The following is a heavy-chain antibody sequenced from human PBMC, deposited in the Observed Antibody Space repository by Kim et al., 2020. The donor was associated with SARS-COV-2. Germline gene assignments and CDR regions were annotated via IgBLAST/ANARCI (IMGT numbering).Heavy chain of an antibody. Sequence: ADSGKGRLTIPRDNPKNTLYLQMNSRRAEDTAGYYCARSIAGSYYYGMDVWGQGTTVTVSS. J-gene: IGHJ6*02. V-gene: IGHV3-30*01. CDR3: ARSIAGSYYYGMDV. D-gene: IGHD6-6*01.